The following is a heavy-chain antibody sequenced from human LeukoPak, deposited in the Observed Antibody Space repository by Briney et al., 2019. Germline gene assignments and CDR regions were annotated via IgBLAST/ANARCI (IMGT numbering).Heavy chain of an antibody. CDR2: MNPNSGNT. D-gene: IGHD6-19*01. J-gene: IGHJ6*03. V-gene: IGHV1-8*01. CDR3: ARYWRSSGWLNYYYYMDV. Sequence: ASVKVSCKASGYTFTSYDINWVRQATGPGLEWMGWMNPNSGNTGYAQKFQGRATMTRNTSISTAYMELSSLRSEDTAVYYCARYWRSSGWLNYYYYMDVWGKGTTVTISS. CDR1: GYTFTSYD.